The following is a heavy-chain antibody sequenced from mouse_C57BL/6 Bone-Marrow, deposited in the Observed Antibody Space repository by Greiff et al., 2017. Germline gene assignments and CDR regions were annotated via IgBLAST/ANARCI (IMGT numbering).Heavy chain of an antibody. CDR3: AILYDGYCWYFDV. CDR2: IDPSDSYT. V-gene: IGHV1-69*01. J-gene: IGHJ1*03. D-gene: IGHD2-3*01. CDR1: GYTFTSYW. Sequence: QVQLQQPGAELVMPGASVKMSCKASGYTFTSYWLHWVKQRPGQGLEWIGEIDPSDSYTNYNQKFKGKSKLTVDKSSRTAYMQLSSLTSEDSAVYYCAILYDGYCWYFDVWGTGTTVTVSS.